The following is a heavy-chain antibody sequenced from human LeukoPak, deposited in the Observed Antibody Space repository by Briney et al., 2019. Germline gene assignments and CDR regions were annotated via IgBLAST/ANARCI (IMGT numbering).Heavy chain of an antibody. V-gene: IGHV3-23*01. D-gene: IGHD1-7*01. CDR2: ITSSGDVT. Sequence: GGSLRLSCVVSGFSFSNYDMTWVRQAPRKGLEWVSSITSSGDVTFYSDSVKGRFTISRDNSQNTLYLQMNSLRAEDTAIYFCAKYRGMTGTSEPDYWGQGTLVTVSS. J-gene: IGHJ4*02. CDR1: GFSFSNYD. CDR3: AKYRGMTGTSEPDY.